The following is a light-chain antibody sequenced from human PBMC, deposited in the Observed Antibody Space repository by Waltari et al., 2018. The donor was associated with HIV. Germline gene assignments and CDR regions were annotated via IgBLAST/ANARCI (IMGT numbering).Light chain of an antibody. J-gene: IGKJ2*01. CDR1: QSIGSS. CDR2: SAS. V-gene: IGKV6-21*02. CDR3: LQSSSLPYT. Sequence: EIVLTQSPDFQSVTPNEKVTITCRASQSIGSSLQWYQQKPDQSPKLLIKSASQSISGVPSRFSGSGSGIDFTLTIYTLEAEDVATYYCLQSSSLPYTFGRGTKLEIK.